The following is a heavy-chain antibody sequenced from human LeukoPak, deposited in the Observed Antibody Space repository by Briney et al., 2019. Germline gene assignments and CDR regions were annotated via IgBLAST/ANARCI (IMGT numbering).Heavy chain of an antibody. CDR1: GFTFSDYS. V-gene: IGHV3-48*04. D-gene: IGHD3-22*01. CDR2: ISSGSSTI. CDR3: ARGSPNEYDSSGYYSPLGY. J-gene: IGHJ4*02. Sequence: GGSLRLSCVASGFTFSDYSINWLRQAPGRGLEWVSYISSGSSTIYYADSVKGRFTTSRDNAKNSLYLQMNSLRAEDTAVYYCARGSPNEYDSSGYYSPLGYWGQGTLVIVST.